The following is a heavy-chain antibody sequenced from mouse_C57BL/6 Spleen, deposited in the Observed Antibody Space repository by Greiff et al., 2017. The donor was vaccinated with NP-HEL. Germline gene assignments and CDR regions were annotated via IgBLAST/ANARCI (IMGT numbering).Heavy chain of an antibody. J-gene: IGHJ4*01. CDR3: ARPYYGSSYAMDY. CDR2: INPNNGGT. Sequence: VQLQQSGPELVKPGASVKIPCKASGYTFTDYNMDWVKQSHGKSLEWIGDINPNNGGTIYNQKFKGKATLTVDKSSSTAYMERRSLTSEDTAVYYCARPYYGSSYAMDYWGQGTSVTVSS. D-gene: IGHD1-1*01. CDR1: GYTFTDYN. V-gene: IGHV1-18*01.